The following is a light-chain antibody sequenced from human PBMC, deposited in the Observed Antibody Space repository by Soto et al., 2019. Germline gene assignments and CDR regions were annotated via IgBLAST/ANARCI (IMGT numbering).Light chain of an antibody. CDR1: SSDVGAYNY. J-gene: IGLJ1*01. CDR2: DVS. CDR3: GSYTTSSNYV. V-gene: IGLV2-14*01. Sequence: LTQPASVSGSPGQSITISCTGTSSDVGAYNYVSWYQQHPGKAPKLMIYDVSHRPSGVSHRFSGSKSGNTASLTISGLQAEDEADYYCGSYTTSSNYVFGTGTKVTV.